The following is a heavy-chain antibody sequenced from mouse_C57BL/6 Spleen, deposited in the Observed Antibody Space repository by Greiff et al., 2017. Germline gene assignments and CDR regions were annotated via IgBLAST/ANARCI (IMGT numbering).Heavy chain of an antibody. J-gene: IGHJ2*01. Sequence: EVQLQQSGGGLVQPGGSMKLSCVASGFTFSNYWMNWVRQSPEKGLEWVAQIRLKSDNYATHYAESVKGRFTISRDDSKSSVYLQMNNLRAEDTGIYYCTGVGPYYFDYWGQGTTLTVSS. V-gene: IGHV6-3*01. CDR3: TGVGPYYFDY. D-gene: IGHD4-1*01. CDR2: IRLKSDNYAT. CDR1: GFTFSNYW.